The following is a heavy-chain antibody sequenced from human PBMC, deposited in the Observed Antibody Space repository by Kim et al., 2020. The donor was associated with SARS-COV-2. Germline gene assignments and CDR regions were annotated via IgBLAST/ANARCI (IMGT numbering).Heavy chain of an antibody. J-gene: IGHJ6*02. D-gene: IGHD5-18*01. CDR2: ISSSSSYI. V-gene: IGHV3-21*01. Sequence: GGSLRLSCAASGFTFSSYSMNWVRQAPGKGLEWVSSISSSSSYIYYADSVKGRFTISRDNAKNSLYLQMNSLRAEDTAVYYCARRGGGGYRNYFPNYYGMDVWGQGTTVTVSS. CDR3: ARRGGGGYRNYFPNYYGMDV. CDR1: GFTFSSYS.